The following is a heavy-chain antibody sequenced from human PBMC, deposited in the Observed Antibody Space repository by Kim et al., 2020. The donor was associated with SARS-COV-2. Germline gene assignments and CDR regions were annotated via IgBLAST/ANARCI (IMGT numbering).Heavy chain of an antibody. CDR1: GYTFTGYY. Sequence: ASVKVSCKASGYTFTGYYMHWVRQAPGQGLEWMGWINPNSGGTNYAQKFQGRVTMTRDTSINTAYMELSRLRSDDTAVYYCARQQSTVTKALDYWGQGTLVTVSS. D-gene: IGHD4-17*01. CDR2: INPNSGGT. CDR3: ARQQSTVTKALDY. V-gene: IGHV1-2*02. J-gene: IGHJ4*02.